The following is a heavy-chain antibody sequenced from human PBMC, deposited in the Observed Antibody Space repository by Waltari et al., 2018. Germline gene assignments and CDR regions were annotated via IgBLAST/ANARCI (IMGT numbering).Heavy chain of an antibody. Sequence: EVQLVESGGGLVQPVRSLRLSCAASGFTFDAYAMHWVRQAPGKGLEWVSGISWNSGSIGYADSVKGRFTISRDNAKNSLYLQMNSLRAEDTALYYCARNTDLWGRGTLVTVSS. J-gene: IGHJ2*01. V-gene: IGHV3-9*01. CDR2: ISWNSGSI. CDR1: GFTFDAYA. CDR3: ARNTDL.